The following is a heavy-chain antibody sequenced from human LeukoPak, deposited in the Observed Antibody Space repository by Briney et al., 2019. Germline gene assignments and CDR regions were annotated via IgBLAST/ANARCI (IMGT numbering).Heavy chain of an antibody. CDR2: ISYDGSKK. D-gene: IGHD2-2*01. CDR1: GFTFSSYS. V-gene: IGHV3-30-3*01. Sequence: GGSLGLSCAASGFTFSSYSMHWVRQAPGKGLEWVALISYDGSKKYYADSVEGRFTISRDISKSTLYLQMNSLRAEDTAVFYCARGRYCSGTNCYSYYYYSAMDVWGQGTTVTVSS. J-gene: IGHJ6*02. CDR3: ARGRYCSGTNCYSYYYYSAMDV.